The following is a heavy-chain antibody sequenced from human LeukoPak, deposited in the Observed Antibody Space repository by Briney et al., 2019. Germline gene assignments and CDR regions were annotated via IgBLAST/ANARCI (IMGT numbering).Heavy chain of an antibody. CDR2: IYHSGST. V-gene: IGHV4-34*01. Sequence: GSLRLSCAASGFTFSDYYMNWIRQAPGKGLEWIGEIYHSGSTNYNPSLGSRVTISLDKSKNQVSLMLTSVTAADTAVYYCARSLSPMLRGAPYYWGQGTLVTVSS. J-gene: IGHJ4*02. D-gene: IGHD3-10*01. CDR3: ARSLSPMLRGAPYY. CDR1: GFTFSDYY.